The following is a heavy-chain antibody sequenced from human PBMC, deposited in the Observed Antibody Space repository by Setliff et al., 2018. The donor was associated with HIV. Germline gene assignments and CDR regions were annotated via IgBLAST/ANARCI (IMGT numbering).Heavy chain of an antibody. CDR3: ARDSELGLNYHYGMDV. CDR1: GGSISSHY. V-gene: IGHV4-4*07. D-gene: IGHD1-26*01. CDR2: IYTSGNT. J-gene: IGHJ6*02. Sequence: PSETLSLTCTVSGGSISSHYWSWIRQPAGKGLEWIGRIYTSGNTNYSPSLKSRVTMSVDTSKNQFSLKLSSVTAADTAVYYCARDSELGLNYHYGMDVWGQGTTVTVSS.